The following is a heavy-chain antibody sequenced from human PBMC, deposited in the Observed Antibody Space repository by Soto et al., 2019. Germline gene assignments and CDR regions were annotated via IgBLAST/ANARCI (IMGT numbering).Heavy chain of an antibody. CDR1: GGTFSSYA. D-gene: IGHD3-22*01. CDR3: ANSDDYYDSSGHRGGSDSDI. V-gene: IGHV1-69*13. CDR2: IIPIFGTA. J-gene: IGHJ3*02. Sequence: SVKVSCKASGGTFSSYAISWVRQAPGQGLEWMGGIIPIFGTANYAQKFQGRVTITADESTSTAYMELSSLRSEDTAVYYCANSDDYYDSSGHRGGSDSDIWGQGTMVTV.